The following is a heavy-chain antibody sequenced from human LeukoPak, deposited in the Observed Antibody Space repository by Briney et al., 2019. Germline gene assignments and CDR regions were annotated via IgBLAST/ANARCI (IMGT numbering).Heavy chain of an antibody. CDR1: GYTFINFA. V-gene: IGHV1-3*01. Sequence: ASVKVSCKASGYTFINFAINWGRQAPGQRPEWMGWINAGNGNTKYSQKFQGRVTITRDTSASTAYMELSSLASEDTAVYYCARGPRAAADDYWGQGTLVTVSS. CDR2: INAGNGNT. CDR3: ARGPRAAADDY. D-gene: IGHD6-13*01. J-gene: IGHJ4*02.